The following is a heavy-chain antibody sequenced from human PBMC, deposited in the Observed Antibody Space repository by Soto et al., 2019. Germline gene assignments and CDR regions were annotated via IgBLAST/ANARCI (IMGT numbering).Heavy chain of an antibody. CDR3: SKEISSRLYCFDY. J-gene: IGHJ4*02. D-gene: IGHD3-16*01. V-gene: IGHV3-9*01. CDR2: ISWNSGSI. Sequence: WVRQSPGKGLEWVSGISWNSGSIGYADSVKGRFTISRDNAKNSLYLQMNSLRAEDTALYYSSKEISSRLYCFDYWGEATLVTXYS.